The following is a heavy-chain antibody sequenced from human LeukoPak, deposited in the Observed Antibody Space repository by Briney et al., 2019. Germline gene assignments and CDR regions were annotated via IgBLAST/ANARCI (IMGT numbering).Heavy chain of an antibody. Sequence: PGGSLRLSCTASGFTFGDYAMSWVRQAPGKGLEWVGFIRSKAYGGTTEYAASVKGRFTISRDDSKSIAYLQMNSLKTEDTAVYYCTRVMTPGPYYMDVWGKGTTVTISS. V-gene: IGHV3-49*04. CDR3: TRVMTPGPYYMDV. CDR2: IRSKAYGGTT. D-gene: IGHD3-16*01. CDR1: GFTFGDYA. J-gene: IGHJ6*03.